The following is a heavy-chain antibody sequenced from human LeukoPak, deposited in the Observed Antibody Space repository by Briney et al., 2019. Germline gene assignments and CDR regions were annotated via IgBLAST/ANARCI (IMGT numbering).Heavy chain of an antibody. V-gene: IGHV4-39*07. J-gene: IGHJ4*02. CDR3: ARFMGIAADY. Sequence: NPSETLSLTCTVSGGSISSSSYYWGWIRQPPGKGLEWIGSIYYSGSTYYNPSLKSRVTISVDTSKNQFSLKLSSVTAADTAVYYCARFMGIAADYWGQGTLVTVSS. CDR1: GGSISSSSYY. D-gene: IGHD6-13*01. CDR2: IYYSGST.